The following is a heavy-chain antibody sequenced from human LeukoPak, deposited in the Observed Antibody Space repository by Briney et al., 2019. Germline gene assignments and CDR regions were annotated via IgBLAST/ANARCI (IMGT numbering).Heavy chain of an antibody. CDR1: GFTFSSYA. V-gene: IGHV3-30*04. D-gene: IGHD1-1*01. CDR3: TLTTFGVVYYFDY. Sequence: GRSLTLSCATSGFTFSSYAMHWVRQAPGKGLEWVALISYDGINQYYADSVKGRFIISRDNSKNTLYLQLNSLRLEDTAVYYCTLTTFGVVYYFDYWGQGTQVTVSS. J-gene: IGHJ4*02. CDR2: ISYDGINQ.